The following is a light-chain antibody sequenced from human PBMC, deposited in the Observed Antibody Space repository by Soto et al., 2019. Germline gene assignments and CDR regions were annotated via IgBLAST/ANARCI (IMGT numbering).Light chain of an antibody. CDR3: SSYTSRSTLV. CDR2: EVS. CDR1: SSDVGSYNR. Sequence: QSALTQPPSVSGSPGQSVTISCTGTSSDVGSYNRVSWYQQPPGTAPKLMIYEVSKRPSGVPDRFSGYKSGNTASLTISGLQADDEADYYCSSYTSRSTLVFGGGTKLTVL. J-gene: IGLJ2*01. V-gene: IGLV2-18*02.